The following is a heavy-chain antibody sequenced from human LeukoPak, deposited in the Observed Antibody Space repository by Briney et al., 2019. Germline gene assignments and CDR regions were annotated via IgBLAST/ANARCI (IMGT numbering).Heavy chain of an antibody. D-gene: IGHD3-3*01. Sequence: GGSLRLSCAASGFTFSSYSMNWVRQAPGKGLEWVSSISSSSSYIYYADSVKGRFTISRDNAKNSLYLQMNSLRAEDTAVYYCASGSGSDFWSGYLVGYYYYYMDVWGQGTLVTVSS. CDR3: ASGSGSDFWSGYLVGYYYYYMDV. CDR1: GFTFSSYS. J-gene: IGHJ6*03. CDR2: ISSSSSYI. V-gene: IGHV3-21*01.